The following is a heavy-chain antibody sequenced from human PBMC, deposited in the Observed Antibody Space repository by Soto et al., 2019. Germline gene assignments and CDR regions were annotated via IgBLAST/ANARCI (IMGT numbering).Heavy chain of an antibody. J-gene: IGHJ4*01. Sequence: GSTKLASAASGVTFNSYAIAWVRQATGKGLEWVSAISGSGGSTYYADSVKGRFTISRDNSKNTLYLQMNSLRAEDTAVYFFSKDSRRYKMLLFSYFDYWGEGALVTGS. V-gene: IGHV3-23*01. D-gene: IGHD2-21*02. CDR2: ISGSGGST. CDR1: GVTFNSYA. CDR3: SKDSRRYKMLLFSYFDY.